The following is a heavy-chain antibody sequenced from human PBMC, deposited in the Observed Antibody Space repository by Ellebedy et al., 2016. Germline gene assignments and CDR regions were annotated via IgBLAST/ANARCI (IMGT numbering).Heavy chain of an antibody. CDR2: IKSKTEGGTT. V-gene: IGHV3-15*01. Sequence: GGSLRLXXAASGFTFSNTWMTWVRQAPGKGLEWVGRIKSKTEGGTTDYAAPVKGRFTISRDNSKNTLYLQMNSLKTEDTAVYYCTTDNYRSGSYYIGFDYWGQGTLVTVSS. D-gene: IGHD3-10*01. CDR3: TTDNYRSGSYYIGFDY. CDR1: GFTFSNTW. J-gene: IGHJ4*02.